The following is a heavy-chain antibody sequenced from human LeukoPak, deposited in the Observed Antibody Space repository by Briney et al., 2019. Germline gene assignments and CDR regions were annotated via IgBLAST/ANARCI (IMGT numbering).Heavy chain of an antibody. J-gene: IGHJ6*03. CDR1: GGSISSYY. Sequence: PSETLSLTCTVSGGSISSYYWSWIRQPPGKGLGWMGYIYYSGSTNYNPSLKSRVTISVDTSKNQFSLKLSSVTAADTAVYYCAGGRYQLLSPYYYYMDVWGKGTTVTVSS. CDR3: AGGRYQLLSPYYYYMDV. D-gene: IGHD2-2*01. CDR2: IYYSGST. V-gene: IGHV4-59*01.